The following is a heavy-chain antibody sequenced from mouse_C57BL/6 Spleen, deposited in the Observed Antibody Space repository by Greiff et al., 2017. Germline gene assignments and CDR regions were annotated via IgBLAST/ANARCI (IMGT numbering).Heavy chain of an antibody. CDR1: GYTFTSYW. D-gene: IGHD2-4*01. Sequence: QVQLQQSGAELVKPGASVKLSCKASGYTFTSYWMHWVKQRPGQGLEWIGMIHPNSGSTNYNEKFKSKATLTVDKSSSTAYMQLSSLPSEDSAVYCCERGGARINAWFAYWGQGALVTVSA. CDR3: ERGGARINAWFAY. CDR2: IHPNSGST. J-gene: IGHJ3*01. V-gene: IGHV1-64*01.